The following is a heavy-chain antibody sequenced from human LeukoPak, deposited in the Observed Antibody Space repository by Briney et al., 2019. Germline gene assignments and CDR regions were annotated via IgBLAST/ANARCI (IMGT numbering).Heavy chain of an antibody. J-gene: IGHJ6*02. V-gene: IGHV1-8*01. CDR2: MNPNSGNT. Sequence: GASVKVSCKASGYTFTSYDINWVREGTGQGLEWMGWMNPNSGNTGYAQKVQGRVTMTRNTSISTAYMELSSLRSEDTAVYYCARRVRTYYYYGMDVWGQGTTVTVSS. D-gene: IGHD3-10*02. CDR3: ARRVRTYYYYGMDV. CDR1: GYTFTSYD.